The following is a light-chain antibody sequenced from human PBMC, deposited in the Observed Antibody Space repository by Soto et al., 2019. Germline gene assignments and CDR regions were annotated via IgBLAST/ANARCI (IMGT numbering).Light chain of an antibody. Sequence: DIQMTQSPSTLSASVGDRVTITCRASQSIDTWLAWYQQKPKRVPKLLIYDASSLESGVPLRFRGSGSGTEFTLTISSLQPDDFASYYCQQYNSYPYTFGQGTKVDIK. CDR1: QSIDTW. J-gene: IGKJ2*01. V-gene: IGKV1-5*01. CDR3: QQYNSYPYT. CDR2: DAS.